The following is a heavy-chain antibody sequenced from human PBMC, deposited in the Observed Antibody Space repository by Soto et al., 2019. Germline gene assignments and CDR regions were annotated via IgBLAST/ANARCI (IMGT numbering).Heavy chain of an antibody. D-gene: IGHD3-3*01. CDR1: GGSISSSSYY. J-gene: IGHJ4*02. CDR3: ARVQIQELENIFDY. CDR2: IYYSGST. V-gene: IGHV4-39*07. Sequence: PSETLSLTCTVSGGSISSSSYYWGWIRQPPGKGLEWIGSIYYSGSTYYNPSLKSRVTISVDTSKNQFSLKLSSVTAADTAVYFCARVQIQELENIFDYWGQGTLVTVS.